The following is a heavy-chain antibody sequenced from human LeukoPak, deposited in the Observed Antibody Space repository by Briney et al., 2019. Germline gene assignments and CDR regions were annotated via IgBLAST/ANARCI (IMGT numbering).Heavy chain of an antibody. CDR1: GGTFNRYA. J-gene: IGHJ5*02. V-gene: IGHV1-69*05. D-gene: IGHD4-17*01. CDR3: ASGKYGLRSWFDP. CDR2: TTPIFGAA. Sequence: GASVKVPCKASGGTFNRYAVTWVRQAPGQGLEWMGGTTPIFGAANYAQKFQGRVTITTDESTNTAYMELTSLTSEDTAVYYCASGKYGLRSWFDPWGQGTLVTASP.